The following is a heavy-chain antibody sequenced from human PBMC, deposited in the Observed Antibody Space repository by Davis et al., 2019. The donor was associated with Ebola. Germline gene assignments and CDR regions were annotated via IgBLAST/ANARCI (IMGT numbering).Heavy chain of an antibody. CDR3: ARKYSSGWPTFDY. V-gene: IGHV4-39*01. J-gene: IGHJ4*02. D-gene: IGHD6-19*01. CDR1: GGSISSSSYY. Sequence: MPPETLSPTCTVSGGSISSSSYYCGWIRQPPGKGLEWIGSIYYSGRTYYNPSLKSRVTISVDTSKNQFSLKLSSVTAADTAVYYCARKYSSGWPTFDYWGQGTLVTVSS. CDR2: IYYSGRT.